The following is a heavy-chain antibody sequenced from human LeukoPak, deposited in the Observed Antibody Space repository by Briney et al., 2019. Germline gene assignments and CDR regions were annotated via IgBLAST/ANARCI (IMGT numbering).Heavy chain of an antibody. J-gene: IGHJ4*02. Sequence: ASVKVSFKASGYTFTSYGISWVRQAPGQGLEWMGWISAYNGNTNYAQKLQGRVTMTTDTSTSTAYMELRSLRSDDTAVYYCASDVWDYYGSGSLSYFDYWGQGTLVTVSS. CDR3: ASDVWDYYGSGSLSYFDY. V-gene: IGHV1-18*01. CDR2: ISAYNGNT. CDR1: GYTFTSYG. D-gene: IGHD3-10*01.